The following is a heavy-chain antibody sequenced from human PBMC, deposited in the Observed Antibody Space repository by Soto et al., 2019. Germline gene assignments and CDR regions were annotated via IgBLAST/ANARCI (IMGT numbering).Heavy chain of an antibody. V-gene: IGHV1-69*01. CDR1: GGTFSRHA. CDR2: IIPIFGTA. J-gene: IGHJ4*02. CDR3: ARGWGYDSNDDYYAY. D-gene: IGHD3-22*01. Sequence: QVQLVQSGAEVRKPGSSVKVSCKASGGTFSRHAISWVRQAPGQGLEWMGVIIPIFGTANHAQKFQGRVTIIADESTSTVYMELSSLRSEDTAMYYCARGWGYDSNDDYYAYWGQGTLVIVSS.